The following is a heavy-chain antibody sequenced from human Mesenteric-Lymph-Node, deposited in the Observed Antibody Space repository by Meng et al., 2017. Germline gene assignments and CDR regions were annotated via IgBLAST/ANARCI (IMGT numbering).Heavy chain of an antibody. Sequence: GGSLRLSCAASGFTFSSYWMTWVRQAPGKGLEWVSYISSSGSTIYYADSVKGRFTISRDNAKNSLYLQMNSLRAEDTAVYYCARAHLRRGPGHYYYYGMDVWGQGTTVTVSS. V-gene: IGHV3-48*04. D-gene: IGHD5-12*01. CDR1: GFTFSSYW. CDR2: ISSSGSTI. CDR3: ARAHLRRGPGHYYYYGMDV. J-gene: IGHJ6*02.